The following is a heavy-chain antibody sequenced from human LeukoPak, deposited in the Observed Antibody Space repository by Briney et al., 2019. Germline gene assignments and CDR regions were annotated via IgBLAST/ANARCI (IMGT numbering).Heavy chain of an antibody. CDR1: GGTFSSYA. Sequence: GASVKVSCKASGGTFSSYAISWVRQAPGQGLEWMGGIIPTFGTANYAQKFQGRVTITADESTRTAYMELSSLRSEDTAVYYCARDTRHRYCSSTSCYRGWLDPWGQGTLVTVSS. CDR2: IIPTFGTA. CDR3: ARDTRHRYCSSTSCYRGWLDP. D-gene: IGHD2-2*01. J-gene: IGHJ5*02. V-gene: IGHV1-69*13.